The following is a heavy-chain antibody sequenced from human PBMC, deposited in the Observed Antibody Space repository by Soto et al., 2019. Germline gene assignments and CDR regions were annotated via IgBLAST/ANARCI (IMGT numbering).Heavy chain of an antibody. CDR1: GYSVSSNSAA. Sequence: QTLSLTGAISGYSVSSNSAAWNLIRQSPSRGLEWLGRTYYRSKWYNDYAVSVKSRITINPDTSKNQFSLQLNSVTPEDTAVYYCAREPDDWNYGGGMDVWGQGTTVTVSS. V-gene: IGHV6-1*01. CDR2: TYYRSKWYN. CDR3: AREPDDWNYGGGMDV. D-gene: IGHD1-7*01. J-gene: IGHJ6*02.